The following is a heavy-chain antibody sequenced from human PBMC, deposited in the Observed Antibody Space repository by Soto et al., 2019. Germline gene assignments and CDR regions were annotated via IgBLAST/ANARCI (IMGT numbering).Heavy chain of an antibody. D-gene: IGHD5-18*01. Sequence: EVQLLESGGGLVQPGGSLRLSCAASGFTFSSYAMSWVRQAPGKGLEWVSAISGSGGSTYYADSVKGRFTISRDNSKNTLYLQMNSLRAEDKAVYYCAKDPRRGYSYGPVGYWGQGTLVTVSS. J-gene: IGHJ4*02. V-gene: IGHV3-23*01. CDR3: AKDPRRGYSYGPVGY. CDR1: GFTFSSYA. CDR2: ISGSGGST.